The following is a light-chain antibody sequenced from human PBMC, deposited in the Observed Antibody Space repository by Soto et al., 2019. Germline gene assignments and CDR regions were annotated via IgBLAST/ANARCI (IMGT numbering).Light chain of an antibody. V-gene: IGLV1-40*01. CDR2: DNA. CDR3: QSYDSSMTAVA. Sequence: QSVLTQPPSVSGAPGQRVTISCTGSSSNIGAGYDVHWYRQLPGTAPKLLIYDNANRPSGVPDRFSGSKSDTSASLAITGLQAEDEADYYYQSYDSSMTAVAFGGGTKLTVL. J-gene: IGLJ2*01. CDR1: SSNIGAGYD.